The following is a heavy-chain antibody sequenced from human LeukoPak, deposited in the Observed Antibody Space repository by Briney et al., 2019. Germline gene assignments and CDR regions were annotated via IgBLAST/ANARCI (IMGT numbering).Heavy chain of an antibody. CDR2: ITSSGTI. CDR3: ARGPAVPLY. J-gene: IGHJ4*02. D-gene: IGHD2-2*01. CDR1: GFIFSSLA. Sequence: PGGSLRPSCAASGFIFSSLAMNWVRQAPGKGLEWISYITSSGTISYAASVKGRFTISRDNAKNSLYLQMNSLRAEDTAVYYCARGPAVPLYWGRGTLVNVSS. V-gene: IGHV3-48*03.